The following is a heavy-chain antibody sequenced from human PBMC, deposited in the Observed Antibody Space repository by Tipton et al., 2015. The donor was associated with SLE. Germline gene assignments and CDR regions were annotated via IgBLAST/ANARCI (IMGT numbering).Heavy chain of an antibody. CDR3: AKGFDDSGFFLDF. V-gene: IGHV3-30*02. CDR1: GFTFSSCG. CDR2: IRDDGGQE. J-gene: IGHJ4*02. D-gene: IGHD3-22*01. Sequence: SLRLSCVASGFTFSSCGMHWVRQAPGKGLEWVASIRDDGGQEYYADSVKGRFTISRDNSKNTVYLQMSTLRPDDTALYYCAKGFDDSGFFLDFWGQGTLVTVSS.